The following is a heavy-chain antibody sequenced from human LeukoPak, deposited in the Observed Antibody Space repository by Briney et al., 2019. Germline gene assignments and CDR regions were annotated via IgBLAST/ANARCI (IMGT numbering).Heavy chain of an antibody. V-gene: IGHV1-18*01. J-gene: IGHJ4*02. CDR3: ARAGYYDSSGYYHFDY. CDR1: GYTFFNYG. Sequence: ASVKVSCKASGYTFFNYGISWVRQAPGQGLEWMGWISAYNGDTKYAQKLQGRVTMTTDTSTRTAYMGLRSLRSDDTAVYFCARAGYYDSSGYYHFDYWGQGTLVTVSS. CDR2: ISAYNGDT. D-gene: IGHD3-22*01.